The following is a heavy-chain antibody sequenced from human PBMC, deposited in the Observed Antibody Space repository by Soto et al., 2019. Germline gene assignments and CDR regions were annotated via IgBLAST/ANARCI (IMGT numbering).Heavy chain of an antibody. CDR1: GFTFSSYW. CDR3: ARGRRWYSSSWERDY. Sequence: GGSLRLSCAASGFTFSSYWMHWVRQAPGKGLVWVSRINSDGSSTSYADSVKGRFTISRDNAKNTLYLQMNSLRAEDTAVYYCARGRRWYSSSWERDYWGQGTLVTVSS. CDR2: INSDGSST. J-gene: IGHJ4*02. V-gene: IGHV3-74*01. D-gene: IGHD6-13*01.